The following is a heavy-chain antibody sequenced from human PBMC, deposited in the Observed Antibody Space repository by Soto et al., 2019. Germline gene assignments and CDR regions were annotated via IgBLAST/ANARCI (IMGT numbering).Heavy chain of an antibody. V-gene: IGHV1-46*01. J-gene: IGHJ6*02. CDR2: INPSGGST. D-gene: IGHD5-18*01. CDR3: ALLYSFHGMDF. Sequence: ASVKVSYKASGNTFTSYYMHWVRHAPGQGLEWMGIINPSGGSTSYAQKFQGRVTMTRDTSASTAYMELSSLRSEDTAVYYCALLYSFHGMDFWCQATTVNVSS. CDR1: GNTFTSYY.